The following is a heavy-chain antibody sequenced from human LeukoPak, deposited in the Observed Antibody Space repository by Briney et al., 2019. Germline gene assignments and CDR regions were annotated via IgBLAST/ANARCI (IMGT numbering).Heavy chain of an antibody. CDR3: ARVVWNYWFDP. CDR1: GGSISSYY. Sequence: SETLSLTCTVSGGSISSYYWSWIRQPPGKGLEWIGYIYYSGSTNYNPSLKSRVTISVDTSKNQFSLKLSSVTAADTAVYYCARVVWNYWFDPWGQGTLVTVS. V-gene: IGHV4-59*01. CDR2: IYYSGST. D-gene: IGHD1-7*01. J-gene: IGHJ5*02.